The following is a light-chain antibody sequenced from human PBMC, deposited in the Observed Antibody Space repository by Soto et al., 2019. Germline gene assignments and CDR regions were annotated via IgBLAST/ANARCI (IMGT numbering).Light chain of an antibody. CDR3: QQYNSYQRT. V-gene: IGKV1-5*03. CDR1: QGITTW. CDR2: KTS. J-gene: IGKJ1*01. Sequence: DIQMTQSPSTLSASVGDRVTITCRASQGITTWLAWYQQKPGKAPKLLIYKTSSLESGVPSRFSGSGFETEFTLTINSLQPDDFATYYCQQYNSYQRTFGQGTKVEIK.